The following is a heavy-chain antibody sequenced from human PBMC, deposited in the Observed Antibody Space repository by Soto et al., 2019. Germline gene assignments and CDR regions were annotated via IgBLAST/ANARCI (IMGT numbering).Heavy chain of an antibody. Sequence: EVQLVESGGGLVQPGGSLRLSFAASGFTFSSYSMNWVRQAPGKGLGWVSYISSSSSTIYYAASVKGRFTISRDNAKNSLYLQMNSMRAEDTAVYYCSRHPERIAEIGWFDPWGQGTLVTVSS. CDR3: SRHPERIAEIGWFDP. V-gene: IGHV3-48*01. CDR1: GFTFSSYS. D-gene: IGHD6-13*01. CDR2: ISSSSSTI. J-gene: IGHJ5*02.